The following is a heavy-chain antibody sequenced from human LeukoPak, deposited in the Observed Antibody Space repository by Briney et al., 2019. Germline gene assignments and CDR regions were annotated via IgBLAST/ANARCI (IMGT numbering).Heavy chain of an antibody. V-gene: IGHV3-23*01. CDR2: ISGSGGST. Sequence: PGASLRLSCAASGFTFSSYAMSWVRQAPGKGLEWVSAISGSGGSTYYADSVKGRFTISRDNSKNTLYLQMNSLRAEDTTVYCCAKDLGFSTVTTFRIWGQGTMVTVSS. J-gene: IGHJ3*02. CDR3: AKDLGFSTVTTFRI. D-gene: IGHD4-17*01. CDR1: GFTFSSYA.